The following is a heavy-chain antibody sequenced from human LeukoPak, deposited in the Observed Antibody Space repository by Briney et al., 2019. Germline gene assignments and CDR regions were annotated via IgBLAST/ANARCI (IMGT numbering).Heavy chain of an antibody. V-gene: IGHV4-59*12. CDR1: DDSISSYY. D-gene: IGHD3-10*01. J-gene: IGHJ4*02. Sequence: SETLSRNCTVSDDSISSYYWTWIPQPPGIELEGIGNIHYSGRTYYNPSLKGRVTISVDTSKNQFSLKLSSVTAADTAIYYCARVRGVNPYYFDFWGQGTLVTVSS. CDR2: IHYSGRT. CDR3: ARVRGVNPYYFDF.